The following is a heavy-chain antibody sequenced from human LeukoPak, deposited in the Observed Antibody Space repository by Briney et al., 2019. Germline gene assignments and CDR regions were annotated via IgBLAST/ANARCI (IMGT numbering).Heavy chain of an antibody. Sequence: SETLSLTCAVYGGSFSGYYWSWIRQPPGKGLEWIGEINHSGSTNYNPSLKSRVTISVDTSKNQFSLKLNSVTAADTAVYYCATYLAGYHDSSGYLKGGNAFDIWGQGTMVTVSS. CDR3: ATYLAGYHDSSGYLKGGNAFDI. CDR1: GGSFSGYY. D-gene: IGHD3-22*01. V-gene: IGHV4-34*01. J-gene: IGHJ3*02. CDR2: INHSGST.